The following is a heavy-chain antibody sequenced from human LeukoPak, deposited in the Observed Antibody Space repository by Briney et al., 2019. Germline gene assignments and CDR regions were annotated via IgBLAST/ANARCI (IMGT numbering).Heavy chain of an antibody. CDR2: MHPNSGDT. D-gene: IGHD1-14*01. V-gene: IGHV1-8*01. CDR3: TRGPRNDP. J-gene: IGHJ5*02. CDR1: GYTFSTYE. Sequence: ASVKVSCKTSGYTFSTYEINWVRQAAGQGLEWMGWMHPNSGDTDYAQKFQGRVTKTRDTSINTVYMELSSLRSEDTAVYYCTRGPRNDPWGQGTLVTVSS.